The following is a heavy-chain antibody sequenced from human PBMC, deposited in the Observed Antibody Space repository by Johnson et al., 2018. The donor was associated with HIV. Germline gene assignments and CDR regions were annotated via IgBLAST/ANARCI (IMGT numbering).Heavy chain of an antibody. CDR1: AFSFSKYA. CDR2: ITGRVVTT. Sequence: VQLVESGGGLVQPGQSLRLSCAASAFSFSKYAMTWVRQAPGKGLEWVSSITGRVVTTYYTHSVKGRFTISRDNSKLFLQMNSLRAEDTAVYYCATIMSYYGRGAFDIWGQGTVVTVSS. D-gene: IGHD3-10*01. J-gene: IGHJ3*02. CDR3: ATIMSYYGRGAFDI. V-gene: IGHV3-23*04.